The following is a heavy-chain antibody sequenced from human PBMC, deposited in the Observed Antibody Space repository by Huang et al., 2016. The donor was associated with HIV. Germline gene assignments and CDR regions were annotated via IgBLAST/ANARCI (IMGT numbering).Heavy chain of an antibody. V-gene: IGHV5-51*01. CDR2: IYPRDSET. J-gene: IGHJ4*02. Sequence: EVLLVQSGAELKEPGESLKISCKASGYGFSSYWIGLVRQKPGKGLEGRGIIYPRDSETKYSPSFDGQVTISADKATRTAYLQWESLKAPDTAIYFCARQVDGFRSHFDFWGQGTLVSVSS. CDR3: ARQVDGFRSHFDF. D-gene: IGHD5-18*01. CDR1: GYGFSSYW.